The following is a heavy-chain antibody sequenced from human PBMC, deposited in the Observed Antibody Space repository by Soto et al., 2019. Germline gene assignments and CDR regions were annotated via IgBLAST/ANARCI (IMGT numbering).Heavy chain of an antibody. V-gene: IGHV4-59*08. J-gene: IGHJ3*02. D-gene: IGHD6-13*01. CDR2: IYYSGST. CDR3: ARAQQQLARRGAFDI. CDR1: GGSINSYY. Sequence: SETLSLTCSVSGGSINSYYGSWIRQPPGKGLEWIGYIYYSGSTKYNPSLKSRVTISVDTSKNQFSLNLSSVTAADTAVYYCARAQQQLARRGAFDIWGQGTMVTVSS.